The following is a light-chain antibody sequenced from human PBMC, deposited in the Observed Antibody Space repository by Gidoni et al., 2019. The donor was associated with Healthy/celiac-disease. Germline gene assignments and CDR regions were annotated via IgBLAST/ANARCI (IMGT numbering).Light chain of an antibody. CDR2: KES. J-gene: IGLJ2*01. CDR3: QSADSSGTYVV. Sequence: SYELTQPPSVSVSPGQTARITCSGDALPKQYAYWYQQKPGQAPVLVIYKESARPSGIPERFSGSSSGTTVTLTISGVQAEDEADYYCQSADSSGTYVVFGGGTKLTVL. V-gene: IGLV3-25*03. CDR1: ALPKQY.